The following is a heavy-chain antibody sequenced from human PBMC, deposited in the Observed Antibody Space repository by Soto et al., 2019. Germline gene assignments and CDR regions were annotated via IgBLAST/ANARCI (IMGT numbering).Heavy chain of an antibody. CDR1: GGSISDDTYY. CDR3: ARLHCDSPNCVPLDP. V-gene: IGHV4-39*01. J-gene: IGHJ5*02. CDR2: IYYSGTS. Sequence: QLQLQESGPGLVKPSETLSLTCTVSGGSISDDTYYWGWIRQPPGKGLEWIGSIYYSGTSSYNPSLQRRVTMSVDTSKKQLSLRLSSVTAADTAVYYCARLHCDSPNCVPLDPWGQGTLVIVSS. D-gene: IGHD2-2*01.